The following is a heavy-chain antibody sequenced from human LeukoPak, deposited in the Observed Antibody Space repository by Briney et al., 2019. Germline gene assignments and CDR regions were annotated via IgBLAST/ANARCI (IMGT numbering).Heavy chain of an antibody. D-gene: IGHD5-12*01. V-gene: IGHV4-34*01. J-gene: IGHJ5*02. CDR1: GGSFSGYY. CDR2: INHSGST. CDR3: ARGLAPYSGYAWSA. Sequence: SETLSLTCAVYGGSFSGYYWSWIRQPPGKGLEWIGEINHSGSTNYNPSLKSRVTISVDTSKNQFSLKLSSVTAADTAVYYCARGLAPYSGYAWSAWGQGTLVTVSS.